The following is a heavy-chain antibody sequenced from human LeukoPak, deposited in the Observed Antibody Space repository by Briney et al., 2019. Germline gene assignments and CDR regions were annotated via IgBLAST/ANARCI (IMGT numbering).Heavy chain of an antibody. D-gene: IGHD2-2*01. Sequence: GGSLRLSCAVSRLTFTSSYMHCDRPAPDNGMEWVAVILYDGSNKYYADSVKGRFTIYRDNYKNTLYLQMNSLRAEDTAVYYCAKDRTSCLDYWGQGTLVTVSS. J-gene: IGHJ4*02. CDR1: RLTFTSSY. CDR3: AKDRTSCLDY. CDR2: ILYDGSNK. V-gene: IGHV3-30*18.